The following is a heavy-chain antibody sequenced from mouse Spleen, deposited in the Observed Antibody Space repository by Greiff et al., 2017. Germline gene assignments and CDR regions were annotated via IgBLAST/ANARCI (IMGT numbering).Heavy chain of an antibody. D-gene: IGHD1-1*01. CDR1: GYTFTSYW. CDR2: IDPSDSET. J-gene: IGHJ2*01. CDR3: ARRGLLRSFDY. Sequence: QVQLQQPGAELVRPGSSVKLSCKASGYTFTSYWMHWVKQRPIQGLEWIGNIDPSDSETHYNQKFKDKATLTVDKSSSTAYMQLSSLTSEDSAVYNSARRGLLRSFDYWGQGTTLTVSS. V-gene: IGHV1-52*01.